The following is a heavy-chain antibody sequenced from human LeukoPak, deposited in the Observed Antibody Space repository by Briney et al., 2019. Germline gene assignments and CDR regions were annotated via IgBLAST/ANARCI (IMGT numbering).Heavy chain of an antibody. Sequence: ASVKVSCKASGYTFTGYYMHWVRQAPGQGLEWMGWINPNSGGTNYAQKFQGRVTMTRDTSISTPYMELSRLRSDDTAVYYCAAQGSREYQLPIFDYWGQGTLVTVSS. J-gene: IGHJ4*02. CDR3: AAQGSREYQLPIFDY. CDR2: INPNSGGT. D-gene: IGHD2-2*01. V-gene: IGHV1-2*02. CDR1: GYTFTGYY.